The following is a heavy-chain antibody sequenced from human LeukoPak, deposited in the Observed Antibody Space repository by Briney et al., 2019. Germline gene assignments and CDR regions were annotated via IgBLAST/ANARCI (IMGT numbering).Heavy chain of an antibody. CDR3: ASLKTTVAHAGDAYSI. Sequence: GGSLRLSCAASGFTFSSYWMSWVRQVPGKGLEWVANIKQDGSDKYYVDSVKGRFTISRDNAKNSLYLQMNSLRAEDTAMYYCASLKTTVAHAGDAYSIWGQGTMVTVSS. J-gene: IGHJ3*02. V-gene: IGHV3-7*01. CDR1: GFTFSSYW. D-gene: IGHD4-11*01. CDR2: IKQDGSDK.